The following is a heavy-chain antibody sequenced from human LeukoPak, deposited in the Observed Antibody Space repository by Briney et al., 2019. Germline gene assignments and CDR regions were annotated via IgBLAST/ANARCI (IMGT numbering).Heavy chain of an antibody. Sequence: GGSLRLSCAASGFTFSSYGMSWVRQAPGKGLEWVSAISGSGGSTYYADSVKGRFTISRDNSKNTLYLQMNSLRAEDTAVYYCAKDGTGSYYAYWGQGTLVTVSS. CDR1: GFTFSSYG. CDR2: ISGSGGST. CDR3: AKDGTGSYYAY. V-gene: IGHV3-23*01. J-gene: IGHJ4*02. D-gene: IGHD1-26*01.